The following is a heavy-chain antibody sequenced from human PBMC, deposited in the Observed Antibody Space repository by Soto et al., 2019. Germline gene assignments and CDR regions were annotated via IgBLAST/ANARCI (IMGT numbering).Heavy chain of an antibody. CDR1: GFTFSSYD. V-gene: IGHV3-13*04. CDR3: ARAQEWFGELGSGMDV. CDR2: IGTAGDT. J-gene: IGHJ6*02. Sequence: EVQLVESGGGLVQPGGSLRLSCAASGFTFSSYDMHWVRQATGKGLEWVSAIGTAGDTYYPGSVKGRFTISRENARNSLYLQMNSLRAGDTAVYYCARAQEWFGELGSGMDVWGQGTTVTVSS. D-gene: IGHD3-10*01.